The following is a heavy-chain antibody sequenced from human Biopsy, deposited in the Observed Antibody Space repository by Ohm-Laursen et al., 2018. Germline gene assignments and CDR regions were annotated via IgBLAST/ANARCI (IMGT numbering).Heavy chain of an antibody. J-gene: IGHJ3*01. CDR1: GASIKSFY. CDR3: ARLGNFWNAEDGLDL. V-gene: IGHV4-59*08. D-gene: IGHD3-3*01. CDR2: ISHTGYT. Sequence: PSDTLSLTCGVSGASIKSFYWSWIRQSPGKGLQWIAFISHTGYTSYNPSLKSRVTISVDTSKNHFSLNLRSVTAADTAVYSCARLGNFWNAEDGLDLWGLGTMVTVSS.